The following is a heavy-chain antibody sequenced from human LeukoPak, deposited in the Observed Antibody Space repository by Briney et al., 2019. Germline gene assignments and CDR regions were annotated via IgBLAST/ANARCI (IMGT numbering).Heavy chain of an antibody. CDR2: LNHSGST. V-gene: IGHV4-34*01. D-gene: IGHD1-26*01. CDR1: GGYFSGDY. CDR3: ARWEGGSYYYFDY. Sequence: SENLSLTCAGYGGYFSGDYWGWIRQRPGKGLEWLGELNHSGSTNYNPSLESRVIISVDTSKNQFSLKLSSVAAADTAVYYCARWEGGSYYYFDYWGQGTLVTVSS. J-gene: IGHJ4*02.